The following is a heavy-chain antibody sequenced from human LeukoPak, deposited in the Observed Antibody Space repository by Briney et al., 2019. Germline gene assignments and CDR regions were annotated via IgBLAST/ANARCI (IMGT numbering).Heavy chain of an antibody. J-gene: IGHJ6*02. D-gene: IGHD2-15*01. CDR3: ARDRPYCSGGSCFDDYYYGMDV. V-gene: IGHV3-74*01. Sequence: GGSLRLSCAASGFTFSSYWVYWVRQAPGKGLVWVSRINSDGSSTSYADSVKGRFTISRDNAKTTLYLQMNSLRAEDTAVYYCARDRPYCSGGSCFDDYYYGMDVWGQGTTVTVSS. CDR2: INSDGSST. CDR1: GFTFSSYW.